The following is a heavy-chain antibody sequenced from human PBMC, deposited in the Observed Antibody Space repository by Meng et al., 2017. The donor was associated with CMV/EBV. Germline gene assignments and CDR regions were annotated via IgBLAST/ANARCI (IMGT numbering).Heavy chain of an antibody. V-gene: IGHV3-7*01. D-gene: IGHD3-3*01. J-gene: IGHJ6*02. CDR3: ARDRYYDFWSGYYSDYYYGMDV. CDR1: GFTFSSYW. CDR2: IKQDGSEK. Sequence: GESLKISCAASGFTFSSYWMSWVRQAPGKGLEWVANIKQDGSEKYYVDSVKGRFTISRDNAKNSLHLQMNSLRAEDTAVYYCARDRYYDFWSGYYSDYYYGMDVWGQGTTVTVSS.